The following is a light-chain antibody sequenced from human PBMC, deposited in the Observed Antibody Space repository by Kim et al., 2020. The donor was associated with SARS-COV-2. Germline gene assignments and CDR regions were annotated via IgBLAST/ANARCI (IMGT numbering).Light chain of an antibody. Sequence: ATINCKSGQSVLYSANNKTYLAWYQQRPGQPPKLLIYWASTRESGVPDRFSGSGSGTDFTLTISSLQAEDVAVYYCQQSYSTVLTFGGGTKVDIK. CDR2: WAS. CDR1: QSVLYSANNKTY. CDR3: QQSYSTVLT. J-gene: IGKJ4*01. V-gene: IGKV4-1*01.